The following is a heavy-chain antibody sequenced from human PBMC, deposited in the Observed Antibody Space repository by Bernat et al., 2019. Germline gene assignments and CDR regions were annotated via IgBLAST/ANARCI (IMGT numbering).Heavy chain of an antibody. D-gene: IGHD2-2*01. CDR3: ARVYCSSTSCYFTAHYYYYMDV. CDR1: GFTFSSYA. CDR2: ISYDGSNK. Sequence: QVQLVESGGGVVQPGRSLRLSCAASGFTFSSYAMHWVRQAPGKGLEWVAVISYDGSNKYYGDSVKGRFTISRDNSKNTLYLQMNSLRAEDTAVYYCARVYCSSTSCYFTAHYYYYMDVWGKGTTVTVSS. V-gene: IGHV3-30-3*01. J-gene: IGHJ6*03.